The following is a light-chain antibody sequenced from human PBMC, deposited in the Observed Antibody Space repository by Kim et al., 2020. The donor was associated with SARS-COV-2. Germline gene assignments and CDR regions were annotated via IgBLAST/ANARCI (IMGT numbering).Light chain of an antibody. CDR2: GAS. CDR1: QSVSSN. V-gene: IGKV3-15*01. CDR3: QQYNKWPSYS. Sequence: VSPGERATLSCRASQSVSSNLAWYQQTPGQAPRVLIHGASTRATGIPVRFSGSGSGTEFTLTISSLQSEDFVVYYCQQYNKWPSYSFGQGTKLEI. J-gene: IGKJ2*03.